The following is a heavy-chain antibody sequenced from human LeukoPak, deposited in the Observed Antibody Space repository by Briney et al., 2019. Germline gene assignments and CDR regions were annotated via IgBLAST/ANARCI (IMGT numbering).Heavy chain of an antibody. Sequence: PGRSLRLSCAASGFTFSDHYMDWVRQAPRKGLECGVRSSNKANSYTPQYAASVTGRFTISRDDSKNSLYLQMNSLKTEDTAVYYCVRERDYYGSGSEDYYFDYWSQGTLVTVSS. CDR2: SSNKANSYTP. J-gene: IGHJ4*02. V-gene: IGHV3-72*01. CDR1: GFTFSDHY. D-gene: IGHD3-10*01. CDR3: VRERDYYGSGSEDYYFDY.